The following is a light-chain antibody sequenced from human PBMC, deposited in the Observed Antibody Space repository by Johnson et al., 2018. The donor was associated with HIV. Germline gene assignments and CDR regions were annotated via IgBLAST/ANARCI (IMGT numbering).Light chain of an antibody. CDR1: SSNIGNKD. V-gene: IGLV1-51*01. Sequence: VLTQPPSVSAAPGQKVTVSCSGSSSNIGNKDVSWYQQLPGTAPKLLIYDNNKRPSGIPDRFSGSKSVPSATLGITGLQTGDEADYYCGTWDSSLDAYVFGTGTKVAVL. J-gene: IGLJ1*01. CDR3: GTWDSSLDAYV. CDR2: DNN.